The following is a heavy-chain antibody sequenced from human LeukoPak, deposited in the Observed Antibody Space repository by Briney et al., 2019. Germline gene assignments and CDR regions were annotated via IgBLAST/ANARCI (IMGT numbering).Heavy chain of an antibody. V-gene: IGHV3-33*08. CDR1: GFTFNSYG. CDR3: ARVAGDSSGYYYGY. D-gene: IGHD3-22*01. Sequence: GGSLRLSCAVFGFTFNSYGMHWVRQAPGKGLEWLAVISHDGSKRDYADSVKGRFTISRDNAKNSLYLQMNSLRAEDTAVYYCARVAGDSSGYYYGYWGQGTLVTVSS. J-gene: IGHJ4*02. CDR2: ISHDGSKR.